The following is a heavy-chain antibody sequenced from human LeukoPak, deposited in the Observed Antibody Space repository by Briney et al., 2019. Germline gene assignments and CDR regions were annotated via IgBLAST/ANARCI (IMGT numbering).Heavy chain of an antibody. CDR2: IYPGDSDT. Sequence: GESLKISCKGSGYSFTSYWIGWVRRLPGKGLEWMGIIYPGDSDTRYSPSFQGQVTISADKSISTAYLQWSSLKASDTAMYYCARQDDSSGYYYPDYWGQGTLVTVSS. CDR3: ARQDDSSGYYYPDY. J-gene: IGHJ4*02. D-gene: IGHD3-22*01. V-gene: IGHV5-51*01. CDR1: GYSFTSYW.